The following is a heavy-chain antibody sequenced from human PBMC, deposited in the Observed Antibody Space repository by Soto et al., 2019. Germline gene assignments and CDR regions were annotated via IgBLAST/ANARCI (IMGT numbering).Heavy chain of an antibody. CDR2: ISYDGSNK. J-gene: IGHJ3*02. CDR3: AKAQLEGEFDAFDI. Sequence: GGSLRLSCAASGFTFSSYGMHWVRQAPGKGLEWVAVISYDGSNKYYADSVKGRFTISRDNSKNTLYLQMNSLRAEDTAVYYCAKAQLEGEFDAFDIWGQGTMVTVSS. D-gene: IGHD1-1*01. V-gene: IGHV3-30*18. CDR1: GFTFSSYG.